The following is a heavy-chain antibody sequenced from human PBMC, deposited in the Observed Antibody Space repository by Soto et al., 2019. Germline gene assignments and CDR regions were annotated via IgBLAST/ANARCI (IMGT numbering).Heavy chain of an antibody. CDR2: ISSSDGSRI. V-gene: IGHV3-11*04. D-gene: IGHD2-21*02. J-gene: IGHJ6*02. CDR3: VRRVTDYGMDV. Sequence: GGSLRLSCAASGFTFSDYYMSWIRQAPGKGLEWVSYISSSDGSRISYADSVKGRFTISRDNAKNTLYLQMNSLRDEDTAVYYCVRRVTDYGMDVWGQGTTVTVS. CDR1: GFTFSDYY.